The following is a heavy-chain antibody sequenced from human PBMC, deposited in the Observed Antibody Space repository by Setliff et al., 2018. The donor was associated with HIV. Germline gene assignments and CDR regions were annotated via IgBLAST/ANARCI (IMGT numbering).Heavy chain of an antibody. J-gene: IGHJ4*02. CDR1: GGSINTGSYY. CDR2: IYYSGST. V-gene: IGHV4-39*07. D-gene: IGHD3-10*01. Sequence: SETLSLTCTVSGGSINTGSYYWGWIRQPPGKGLESIGTIYYSGSTYYKSSLKSRLTISVDTSKNQFSLKMSSVPAADTAVYYCARARGPEGYFDSWGQGTLVTVSS. CDR3: ARARGPEGYFDS.